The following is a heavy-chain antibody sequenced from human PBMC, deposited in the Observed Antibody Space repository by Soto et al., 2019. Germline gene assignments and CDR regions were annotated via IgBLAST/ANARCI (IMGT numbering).Heavy chain of an antibody. Sequence: GESLKISCQGSGYSFTTYWIGWVRQIPGKGLEWMGIIYPGDSDTRYSPSFQGQVTISADKSISTAYLQWSSLKASDTAIYYCEAGGYCSGTMFYNLFDYWGLGTLVTVS. CDR1: GYSFTTYW. D-gene: IGHD2-2*01. J-gene: IGHJ4*02. CDR2: IYPGDSDT. V-gene: IGHV5-51*01. CDR3: EAGGYCSGTMFYNLFDY.